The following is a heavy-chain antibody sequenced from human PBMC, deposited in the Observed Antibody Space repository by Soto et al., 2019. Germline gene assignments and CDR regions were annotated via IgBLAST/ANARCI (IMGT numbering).Heavy chain of an antibody. J-gene: IGHJ4*02. D-gene: IGHD2-2*01. CDR1: GFTFSTYA. V-gene: IGHV3-30-3*01. CDR2: ISYDVSKK. CDR3: ARSHRLYCSSTSCYENYFDY. Sequence: GGSLRLSCAASGFTFSTYAMHWVRQAPGKGLEWVAVISYDVSKKYYADSVKGRFTISRDNSNNTLYLQMNSLRVEDTAVYYCARSHRLYCSSTSCYENYFDYWGQRTLVTVSS.